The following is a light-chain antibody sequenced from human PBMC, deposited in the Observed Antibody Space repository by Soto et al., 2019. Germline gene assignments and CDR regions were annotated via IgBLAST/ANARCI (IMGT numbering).Light chain of an antibody. CDR1: QGVSSY. Sequence: LTQSHATLSLSPGERSTLSCRASQGVSSYLAWYQQKPGQAPRLLIYDISTRAAAIPARFSGSGSGTDFTLTVSSLEPEDFALYYCQQRSNRITFGQGTRLEIK. CDR2: DIS. J-gene: IGKJ5*01. CDR3: QQRSNRIT. V-gene: IGKV3D-11*01.